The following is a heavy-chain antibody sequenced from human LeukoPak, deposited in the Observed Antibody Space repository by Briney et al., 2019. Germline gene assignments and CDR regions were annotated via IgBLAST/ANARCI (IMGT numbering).Heavy chain of an antibody. V-gene: IGHV1-2*02. D-gene: IGHD6-19*01. Sequence: GASVKVSCKASGYTFTGYYMHWVRQAPGQGLEWMGWINPNSGGTNYAQKFQGRVTMTRDTSISTAHMELSRLRSDDTAVYYCARVRRAVAGTGATLGYWGQGTLVTVSS. CDR2: INPNSGGT. CDR3: ARVRRAVAGTGATLGY. CDR1: GYTFTGYY. J-gene: IGHJ4*02.